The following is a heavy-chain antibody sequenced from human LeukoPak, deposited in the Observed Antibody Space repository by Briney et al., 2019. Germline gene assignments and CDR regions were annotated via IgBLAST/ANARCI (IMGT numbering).Heavy chain of an antibody. Sequence: ASVKVSCKASGSGYTFTNYGVSWVRQAPGQGLEWMGWISALNGYTNYAQKIQDRVAMTTDTPTSTAYMELRSLRSDDTAVYYCARARDVLRFLEWINYYYYGMDVWGQGTTVTVSS. CDR3: ARARDVLRFLEWINYYYYGMDV. J-gene: IGHJ6*02. CDR2: ISALNGYT. CDR1: GSGYTFTNYG. V-gene: IGHV1-18*01. D-gene: IGHD3-3*01.